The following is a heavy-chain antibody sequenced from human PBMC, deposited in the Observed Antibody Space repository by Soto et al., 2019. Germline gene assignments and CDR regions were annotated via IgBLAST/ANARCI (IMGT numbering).Heavy chain of an antibody. Sequence: PSETLSLTCAVSGYSISTGSNWAWIRQPPGKGLEWIGSIYHSGSTYYNLSLKSRVTISSDASKNQISLKLSSVTAADTALYYCGRDWGSGFYQLDSWGQGTLVTVSS. V-gene: IGHV4-38-2*02. D-gene: IGHD3-22*01. CDR1: GYSISTGSN. CDR3: GRDWGSGFYQLDS. CDR2: IYHSGST. J-gene: IGHJ4*02.